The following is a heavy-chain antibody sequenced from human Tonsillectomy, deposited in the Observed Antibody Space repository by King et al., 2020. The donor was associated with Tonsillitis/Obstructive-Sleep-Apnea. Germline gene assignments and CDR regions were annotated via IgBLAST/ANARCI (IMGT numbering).Heavy chain of an antibody. CDR1: GFTFSSYE. Sequence: AQLVQSGGGLVQPGGSLRLSCAASGFTFSSYEMNWVRQAPGRGLEWVSYISSSGSTIYYADSVKGRFTISRDNAKNSLYLQMNSLRAEDTAVYYCASKRQPPLLRGVPLGYWGQGTLVTVSS. CDR2: ISSSGSTI. V-gene: IGHV3-48*03. J-gene: IGHJ4*02. CDR3: ASKRQPPLLRGVPLGY. D-gene: IGHD6-6*01.